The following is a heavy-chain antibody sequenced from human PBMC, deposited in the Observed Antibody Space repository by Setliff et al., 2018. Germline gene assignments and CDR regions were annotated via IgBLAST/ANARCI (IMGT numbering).Heavy chain of an antibody. CDR3: ATFRGYTYGYDY. J-gene: IGHJ4*02. D-gene: IGHD5-18*01. Sequence: GASVKVSCKASGFTFKTYSFSWIRQAPGQGLEWVGWISGYNSNTIYAQNFQGRVTMTTDASTNTAYMKLRSLGSDDTAVYYCATFRGYTYGYDYWGQGTLVTVSS. CDR1: GFTFKTYS. CDR2: ISGYNSNT. V-gene: IGHV1-18*01.